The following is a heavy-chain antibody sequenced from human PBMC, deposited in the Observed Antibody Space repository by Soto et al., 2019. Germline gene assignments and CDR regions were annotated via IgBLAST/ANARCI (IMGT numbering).Heavy chain of an antibody. CDR1: GYTFTDYY. CDR3: ARDYRGHTLGYSPHFDY. J-gene: IGHJ4*02. CDR2: INPRSGGT. Sequence: VASVKVSCKASGYTFTDYYINCVRQAPNEVPAWMGWINPRSGGTDIAQKFQGRVTMTRDTSISTVYMELISLTLDDTAVYYCARDYRGHTLGYSPHFDYWGQGALVTVSS. V-gene: IGHV1-2*02. D-gene: IGHD5-18*01.